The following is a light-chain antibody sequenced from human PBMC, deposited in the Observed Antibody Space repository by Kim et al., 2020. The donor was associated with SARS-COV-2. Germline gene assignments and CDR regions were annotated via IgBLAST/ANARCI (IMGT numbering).Light chain of an antibody. CDR2: DAS. CDR1: QSITAC. CDR3: QQHKTYPLT. Sequence: ASVGDRVTVTCRASQSITACLAWDRQRPGKAPELLLYDASSLQSGVPSRFTGSGSGTEFTLTLSSLQPDDFATYYCQQHKTYPLTFGGGTKVDIK. J-gene: IGKJ4*01. V-gene: IGKV1-5*01.